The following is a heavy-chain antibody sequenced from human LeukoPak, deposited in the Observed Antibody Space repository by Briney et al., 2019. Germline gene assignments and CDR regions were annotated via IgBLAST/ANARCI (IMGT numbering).Heavy chain of an antibody. D-gene: IGHD5-18*01. J-gene: IGHJ4*02. CDR1: GFTFSSYA. V-gene: IGHV3-23*01. CDR3: ARVRGYSYSDY. CDR2: ISGSGGGT. Sequence: GGSLRLSCAASGFTFSSYAMSWVRQAPGKGLEWVSAISGSGGGTYYADSVKGRFTISRDNAKNSLYLQMNSLRAEDTAVYYCARVRGYSYSDYWGQGTLVTVSS.